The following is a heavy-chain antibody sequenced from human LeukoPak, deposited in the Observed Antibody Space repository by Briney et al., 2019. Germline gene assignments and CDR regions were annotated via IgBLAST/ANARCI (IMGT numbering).Heavy chain of an antibody. CDR2: INTNTGNP. J-gene: IGHJ4*02. D-gene: IGHD6-13*01. V-gene: IGHV7-4-1*02. CDR3: AREDKQQLTRRPIDY. CDR1: GYTFTSYA. Sequence: ASVKVSCKASGYTFTSYAMNWVRQAPGQGLEWMGWINTNTGNPTYAQGFTGRFVFSLDTSVSTAYLQISSLKAGDTAVYYCAREDKQQLTRRPIDYWGQGTLVTVSS.